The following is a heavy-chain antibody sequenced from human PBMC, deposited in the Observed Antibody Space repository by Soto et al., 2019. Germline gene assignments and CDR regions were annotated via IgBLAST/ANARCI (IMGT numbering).Heavy chain of an antibody. J-gene: IGHJ4*02. Sequence: ETLSLTCTVSGGSVSSGSYYWSWIRQPPGKGLEWIGYIYYSGSTNYNPSLKSRVTISVDTSKNQFSLKLSSVTAADTAVYYCARGSYYGSGSAWGQGTLVTVSS. V-gene: IGHV4-61*01. CDR3: ARGSYYGSGSA. CDR1: GGSVSSGSYY. D-gene: IGHD3-10*01. CDR2: IYYSGST.